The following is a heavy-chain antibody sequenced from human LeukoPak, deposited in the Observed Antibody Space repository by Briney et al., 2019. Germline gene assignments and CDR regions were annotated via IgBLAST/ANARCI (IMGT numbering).Heavy chain of an antibody. CDR2: IYYSGST. V-gene: IGHV4-39*01. CDR1: GGSISSSSYY. J-gene: IGHJ4*02. Sequence: PSETLSLTCTVSGGSISSSSYYWGWIRQPPGKGLEWIGSIYYSGSTYYNPSLKSRVTISVDTSKNQFSLKLSSVTAADTAVYYCARRTTCFDYWAREPWSPSPQ. CDR3: ARRTTCFDY. D-gene: IGHD1-1*01.